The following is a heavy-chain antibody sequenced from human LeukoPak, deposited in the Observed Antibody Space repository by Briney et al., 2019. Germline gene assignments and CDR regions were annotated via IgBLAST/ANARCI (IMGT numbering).Heavy chain of an antibody. D-gene: IGHD6-6*01. CDR3: ARLEYSSSSDNFDY. J-gene: IGHJ4*02. Sequence: RASVKVSCKASGYTFTGYYMHWVRQAPGQGLEWMGWINPNSGGTNYAQKFQGRDTMTRDTSISTAYMELSRLRSDDTAVYYCARLEYSSSSDNFDYWGQGTLVTVSS. CDR2: INPNSGGT. CDR1: GYTFTGYY. V-gene: IGHV1-2*02.